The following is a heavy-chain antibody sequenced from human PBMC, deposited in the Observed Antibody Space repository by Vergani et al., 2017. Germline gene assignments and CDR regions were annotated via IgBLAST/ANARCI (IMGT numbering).Heavy chain of an antibody. D-gene: IGHD4-23*01. CDR3: ARARPPYGGNSRRGWYFDL. Sequence: QVQLQESGPGLVKPSETLSLTCTVSGGSFSGYYWSWIRQPPGKGLEWIGEINHSGSTNYNPSLKSRVTISVDTSKNQFSLKLSSVTAADTAVYYCARARPPYGGNSRRGWYFDLWGRGTLVTVSS. CDR2: INHSGST. V-gene: IGHV4-34*10. J-gene: IGHJ2*01. CDR1: GGSFSGYY.